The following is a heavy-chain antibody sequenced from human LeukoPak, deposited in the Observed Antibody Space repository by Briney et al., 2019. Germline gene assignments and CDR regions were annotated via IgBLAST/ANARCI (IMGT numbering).Heavy chain of an antibody. CDR1: VYTFTSYY. V-gene: IGHV1-46*01. CDR3: ARASGGYGGMEDY. J-gene: IGHJ4*02. CDR2: INPSGGST. D-gene: IGHD4-23*01. Sequence: GASVTVSFTASVYTFTSYYMHWVRQAPGQGLEWMGIINPSGGSTSYAQKFQGRVTMTRDTSTSTVYMELSSLRSEDTAVYYCARASGGYGGMEDYWGQGTLVTVSS.